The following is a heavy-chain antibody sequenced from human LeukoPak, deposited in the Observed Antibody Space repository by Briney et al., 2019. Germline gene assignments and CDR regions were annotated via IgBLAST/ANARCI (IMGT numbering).Heavy chain of an antibody. D-gene: IGHD6-13*01. CDR2: IYTSGST. CDR3: ASGHSSSWAADY. Sequence: SETLSLTCTVSGGSISSGSYYWSWIRQPAGKGLEWIGRIYTSGSTNYNPSLKSRVTMSVDTSKNQFSLKLSSVTAADTAVYYCASGHSSSWAADYWGLGTLVTVSS. V-gene: IGHV4-61*02. CDR1: GGSISSGSYY. J-gene: IGHJ4*02.